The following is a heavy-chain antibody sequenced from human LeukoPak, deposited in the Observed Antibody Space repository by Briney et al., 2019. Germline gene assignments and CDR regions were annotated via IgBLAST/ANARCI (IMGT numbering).Heavy chain of an antibody. J-gene: IGHJ1*01. Sequence: GGSLRLSCAASGFTFSNFGMHWVRQAPGKGLEWVAVISYDGSNKYYADSVKGRFTISRDNSKNTLFLQMNSLKAEDTAVYYCAKDLEEYYHDSSGYVGYFQHWGQGTLVTVSS. CDR2: ISYDGSNK. V-gene: IGHV3-30*18. CDR1: GFTFSNFG. CDR3: AKDLEEYYHDSSGYVGYFQH. D-gene: IGHD3-22*01.